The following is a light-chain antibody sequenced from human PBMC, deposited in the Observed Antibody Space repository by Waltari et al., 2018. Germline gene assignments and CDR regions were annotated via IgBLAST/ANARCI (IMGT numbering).Light chain of an antibody. CDR2: VNSDGSH. J-gene: IGLJ3*02. Sequence: QLVLTQSPSASSSLGASVKLTCTLDSEHSSNIIAWLPQQPEKGPRYLMKVNSDGSHTKGDEIPDRFSGSSSGAERYLIISSLQSEDEAVYYCETGGHGSWVFGGGTKLTVL. V-gene: IGLV4-69*01. CDR1: SEHSSNI. CDR3: ETGGHGSWV.